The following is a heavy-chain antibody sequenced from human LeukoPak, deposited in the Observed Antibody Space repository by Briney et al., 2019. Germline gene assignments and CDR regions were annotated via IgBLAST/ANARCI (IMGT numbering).Heavy chain of an antibody. J-gene: IGHJ4*02. CDR2: MNPNSGNT. CDR1: GDTFSSYA. V-gene: IGHV1-18*01. D-gene: IGHD2-2*01. Sequence: ASVKVSCKASGDTFSSYAINWVRQATGQGLEWMGWMNPNSGNTNYAQKFQGRVTMTTDTSTSTAYMELRSLTSDDTAVYSCARDYCSGSSCYFDYWGQGTLVTVSS. CDR3: ARDYCSGSSCYFDY.